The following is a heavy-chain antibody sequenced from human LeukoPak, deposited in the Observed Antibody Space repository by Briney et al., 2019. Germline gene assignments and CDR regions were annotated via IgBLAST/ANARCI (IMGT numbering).Heavy chain of an antibody. CDR3: ARDGHCFDY. V-gene: IGHV4-34*01. J-gene: IGHJ4*02. CDR1: GFTFSSYA. Sequence: GSLRLSCAASGFTFSSYAMSWVRQPPGKGLEWSGEISHSGSTNYNPSLKSRVTISVDTSKNQFSLKLSSVTAADTAVYYCARDGHCFDYWGQGTLVTVSS. CDR2: ISHSGST. D-gene: IGHD4-17*01.